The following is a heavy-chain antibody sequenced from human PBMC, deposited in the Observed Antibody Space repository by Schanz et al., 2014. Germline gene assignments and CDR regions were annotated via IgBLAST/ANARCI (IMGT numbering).Heavy chain of an antibody. CDR1: GYNITSND. CDR2: MNPNSGNT. J-gene: IGHJ6*02. Sequence: QVHLVQSGAEVKKPGASVKVSCKASGYNITSNDVTWVRQATGQGLEWMGWMNPNSGNTGYAQKFQGRVTMTRNTSISAAYMELRSLRSDDTAVYYCARVQDDILTGSEYYYGMDVWGQGTTVTVSS. CDR3: ARVQDDILTGSEYYYGMDV. V-gene: IGHV1-8*01. D-gene: IGHD3-9*01.